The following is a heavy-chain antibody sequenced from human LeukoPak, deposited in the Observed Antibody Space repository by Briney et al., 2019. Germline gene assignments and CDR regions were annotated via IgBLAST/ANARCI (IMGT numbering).Heavy chain of an antibody. CDR1: VFTLSSYS. Sequence: GGFLRLSCAASVFTLSSYSMKWVRQAPRKGQEWVSSISSNSIYVFYADSMKGRFTISRDNAKNSLSLQMNSLRAEDTAVYYCARDQVDRIWYFDYWGQGTLVTVSS. CDR2: ISSNSIYV. D-gene: IGHD1-14*01. J-gene: IGHJ4*02. V-gene: IGHV3-21*01. CDR3: ARDQVDRIWYFDY.